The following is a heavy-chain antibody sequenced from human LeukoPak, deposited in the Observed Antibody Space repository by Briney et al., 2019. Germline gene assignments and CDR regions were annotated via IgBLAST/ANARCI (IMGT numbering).Heavy chain of an antibody. Sequence: SETLSLTCTVSGGSISSYYWSWIRQPPGKGLEWIGYIYYSGSTNYNPSLKSRVTISVDTSKTHLSLKLSSVTAADTAVYYCARLHRGDDAFDIWGQGTMVTVSS. CDR2: IYYSGST. D-gene: IGHD3-10*01. V-gene: IGHV4-59*08. CDR1: GGSISSYY. J-gene: IGHJ3*02. CDR3: ARLHRGDDAFDI.